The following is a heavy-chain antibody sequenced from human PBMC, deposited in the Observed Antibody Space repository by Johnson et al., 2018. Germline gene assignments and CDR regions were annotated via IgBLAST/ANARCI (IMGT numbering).Heavy chain of an antibody. CDR2: IWYDGSKK. CDR1: GLKFTNYG. CDR3: AKDMEGPYYYDYMDV. D-gene: IGHD3-10*01. V-gene: IGHV3-33*03. Sequence: QVQLVQSGGSVVQPGRSLRLSCAVSGLKFTNYGMHWFRQAPGQGLEWVAVIWYDGSKKYYGDSVKGRFTISRDNAKNSLYVQMNSLRPEDTALYYCAKDMEGPYYYDYMDVWGKGTTVTVSS. J-gene: IGHJ6*03.